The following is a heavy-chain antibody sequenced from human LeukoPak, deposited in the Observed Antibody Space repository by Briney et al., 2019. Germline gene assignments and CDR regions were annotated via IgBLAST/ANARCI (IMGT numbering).Heavy chain of an antibody. CDR2: ISEDGRNK. J-gene: IGHJ4*02. Sequence: PGGSLRLSCAASGFTFSSYGMHWVRQAPGKGLEWVAVISEDGRNKYHADPVKGRFTISRDNSKNTLYLQMNSLRGEDTAVYYCARDRSLSYWGQGTLVTVSS. CDR1: GFTFSSYG. D-gene: IGHD2/OR15-2a*01. V-gene: IGHV3-30*03. CDR3: ARDRSLSY.